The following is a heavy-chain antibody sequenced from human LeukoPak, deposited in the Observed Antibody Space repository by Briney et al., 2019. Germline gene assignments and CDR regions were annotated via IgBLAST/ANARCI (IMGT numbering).Heavy chain of an antibody. D-gene: IGHD6-13*01. J-gene: IGHJ5*02. CDR1: GYPLTELS. CDR2: FDPEDGET. Sequence: ASVKVSFKVSGYPLTELSIHWVRQAPGKGLEWVGGFDPEDGETIYAQKFQGRVTMTEDTSTDTASMELSSLRSEDTAVYYCTTYLVPTVAAEDSADKWFDPWGQGSLVTVSS. V-gene: IGHV1-24*01. CDR3: TTYLVPTVAAEDSADKWFDP.